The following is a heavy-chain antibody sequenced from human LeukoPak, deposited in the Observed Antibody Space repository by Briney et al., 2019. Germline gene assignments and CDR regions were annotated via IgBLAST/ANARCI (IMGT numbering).Heavy chain of an antibody. CDR2: IYYSGST. V-gene: IGHV4-59*12. J-gene: IGHJ6*03. CDR1: GGSISSYY. Sequence: SETLSLTCTVSGGSISSYYWSWIRQPPGKGLEWIGYIYYSGSTNYNPSLKSRVTISVDTSKNQFSLKLSSVTAADTAVYYCARDRWGGGWYPTYYYYMDVWGKGTTVTTSS. CDR3: ARDRWGGGWYPTYYYYMDV. D-gene: IGHD6-19*01.